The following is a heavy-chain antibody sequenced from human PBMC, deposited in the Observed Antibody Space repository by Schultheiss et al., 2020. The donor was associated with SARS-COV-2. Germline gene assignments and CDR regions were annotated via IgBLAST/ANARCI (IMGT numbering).Heavy chain of an antibody. CDR2: IYYSGST. Sequence: GSLRLSCTVSGDSISSYYWSWVRQPPGKGLEWIGYIYYSGSTNYNPSLKSRVTISVDTSKNQLSLQLSSVTAADTAVYYCARDGVGYDYGQYFDYWGQGTLVTVSS. CDR3: ARDGVGYDYGQYFDY. D-gene: IGHD5-12*01. CDR1: GDSISSYY. J-gene: IGHJ4*02. V-gene: IGHV4-59*12.